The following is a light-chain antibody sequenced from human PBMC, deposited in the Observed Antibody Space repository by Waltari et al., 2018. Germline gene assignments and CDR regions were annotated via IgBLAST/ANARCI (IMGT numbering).Light chain of an antibody. CDR3: QVWDSNTDHVV. V-gene: IGLV3-21*01. Sequence: SSVLTQPPSVSLAPGQTARITCGGNNLGVKSVHWYQQKPGQAPALVSDDDSDRPSGMPGGVSGSNSGNPATLTISRVEAGDEADYYCQVWDSNTDHVVFGGGTKLTVL. CDR1: NLGVKS. J-gene: IGLJ2*01. CDR2: DDS.